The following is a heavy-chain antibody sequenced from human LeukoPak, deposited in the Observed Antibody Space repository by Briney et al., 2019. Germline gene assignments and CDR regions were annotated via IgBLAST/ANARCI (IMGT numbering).Heavy chain of an antibody. J-gene: IGHJ4*02. CDR1: GYTFTSYD. D-gene: IGHD3-22*01. Sequence: ASVKVSCKASGYTFTSYDINWVRQATGQGLEWMGWMNPNSGNTGYAQKFQGRVTITRNTSISTAYMELSSLRSEDTAVYYCARSFPGFFASSGYPVFDCWGQGTLVTVSS. CDR3: ARSFPGFFASSGYPVFDC. V-gene: IGHV1-8*03. CDR2: MNPNSGNT.